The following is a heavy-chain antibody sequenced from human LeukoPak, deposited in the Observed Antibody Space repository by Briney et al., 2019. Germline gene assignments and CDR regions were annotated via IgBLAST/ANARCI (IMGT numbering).Heavy chain of an antibody. V-gene: IGHV3-23*01. CDR2: ISGSGSST. D-gene: IGHD1-26*01. CDR3: AKYSGSYYYPPNWDS. CDR1: GFIFNKHA. J-gene: IGHJ4*02. Sequence: PGGSLRLSCAASGFIFNKHAMSWVRQAPGKGLEWVSGISGSGSSTYYADSVKGRFTLSRDYPKNTLYLQMNSLRAEDTAVYFCAKYSGSYYYPPNWDSWGQGTLVTVSS.